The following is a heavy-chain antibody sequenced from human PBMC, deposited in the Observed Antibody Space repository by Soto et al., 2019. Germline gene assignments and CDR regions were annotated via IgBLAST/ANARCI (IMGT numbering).Heavy chain of an antibody. V-gene: IGHV1-69*12. D-gene: IGHD6-25*01. CDR2: IIPIFGTA. CDR1: GGTFSSYA. J-gene: IGHJ5*02. Sequence: QVQLVQSGAEVKKPGSSVKVSCKASGGTFSSYAISWVRQAPGQGLEWMGGIIPIFGTANYAQKFQGRVTITADESTSTAQMELSSLRSEDPAVYYCARSTDPHKYSSVYNGFDPWGQGTLVTVSS. CDR3: ARSTDPHKYSSVYNGFDP.